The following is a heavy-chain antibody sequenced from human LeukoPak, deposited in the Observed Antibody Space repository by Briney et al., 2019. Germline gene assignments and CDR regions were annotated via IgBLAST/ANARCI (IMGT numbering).Heavy chain of an antibody. J-gene: IGHJ3*01. Sequence: SETLSLTCAVYGGSFSGYYWSWIRQPPGKGLEWIGEINHGGGTNYNPSLKSRVTISVDTSKNQFSLKLSSVTAADTAVYYCARVFHDWGQGTMVTVSS. CDR1: GGSFSGYY. CDR2: INHGGGT. CDR3: ARVFHD. V-gene: IGHV4-34*01.